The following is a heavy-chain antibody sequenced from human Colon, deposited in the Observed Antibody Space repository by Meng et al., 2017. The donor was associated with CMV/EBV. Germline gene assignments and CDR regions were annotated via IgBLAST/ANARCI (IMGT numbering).Heavy chain of an antibody. V-gene: IGHV1-2*02. CDR2: IYPQDGGT. J-gene: IGHJ4*02. CDR1: GCTFTANH. CDR3: VRESWYFDF. D-gene: IGHD6-13*01. Sequence: QVQLVQSGTEVKKPGAPVKVSCKTSGCTFTANHLHWVRQAPGQGLEWMGWIYPQDGGTYFAQKFQDRVTLTRDTSITTAYMELSGLTSDDTAIYYCVRESWYFDFWGEGTLVTVSS.